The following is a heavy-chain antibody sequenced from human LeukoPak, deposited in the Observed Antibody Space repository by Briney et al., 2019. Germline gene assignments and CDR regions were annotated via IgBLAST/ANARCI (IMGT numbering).Heavy chain of an antibody. CDR1: GFIFSSYW. D-gene: IGHD3-3*01. Sequence: GGSLRLSCAASGFIFSSYWMGWVRQAPGNGLEWVANIKRDGSERYYEDSVKGRFTISRDNAQNSLYLQMNSLRDEDTAVYYCARDKEAAVDFWSGYYPLWGQGTLVTVSS. J-gene: IGHJ4*02. V-gene: IGHV3-7*01. CDR3: ARDKEAAVDFWSGYYPL. CDR2: IKRDGSER.